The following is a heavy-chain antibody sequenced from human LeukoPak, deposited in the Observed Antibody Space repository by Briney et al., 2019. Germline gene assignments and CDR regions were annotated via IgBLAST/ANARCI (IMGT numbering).Heavy chain of an antibody. Sequence: PGGSLRLSCAASGFMFSTYWMTWARQAPGKGPEWVANIKPDGSETYYVDAVKGRFTISRDNTKNLLYLQMNSLRGEDAAVYHCGGFGYEAGVDLWGQGTLVTVSS. J-gene: IGHJ4*02. CDR1: GFMFSTYW. CDR2: IKPDGSET. CDR3: GGFGYEAGVDL. D-gene: IGHD2-15*01. V-gene: IGHV3-7*01.